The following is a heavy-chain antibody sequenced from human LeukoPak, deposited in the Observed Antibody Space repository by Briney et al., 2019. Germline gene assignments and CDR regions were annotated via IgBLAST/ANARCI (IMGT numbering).Heavy chain of an antibody. V-gene: IGHV3-23*01. D-gene: IGHD3-22*01. CDR3: AKSAYYDASGYYREYYFDY. Sequence: GGSLRLSCAASGFTFSSYAMTWVRQAPGKGLEWVSSISGSGGSTHYADSVKGRFTISRDKTKNTLYLQMNSLRAEDTAVYYCAKSAYYDASGYYREYYFDYWGQGTLVTVSS. CDR2: ISGSGGST. J-gene: IGHJ4*02. CDR1: GFTFSSYA.